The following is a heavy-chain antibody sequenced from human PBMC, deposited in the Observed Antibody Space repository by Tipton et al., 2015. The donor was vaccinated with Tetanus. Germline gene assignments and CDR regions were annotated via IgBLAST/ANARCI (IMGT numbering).Heavy chain of an antibody. V-gene: IGHV4-34*01. J-gene: IGHJ5*02. D-gene: IGHD5-18*01. CDR2: INHSGST. CDR3: ARLYSYGSLYWFDP. Sequence: LRLSCAASGFTFSDYYMSWIRQPPGKGLEWIGEINHSGSTNYNPSLKSRVTISVDTSKNQLSLKLSSVTAADTAVYYCARLYSYGSLYWFDPWGQGTLVTVSS. CDR1: GFTFSDYY.